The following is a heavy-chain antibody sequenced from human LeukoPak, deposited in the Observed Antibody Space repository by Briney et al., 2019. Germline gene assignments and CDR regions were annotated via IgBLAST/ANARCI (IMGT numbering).Heavy chain of an antibody. CDR1: GGSISSYY. CDR2: IYTSGST. Sequence: SETLSLTCTVSGGSISSYYWSWIRQPAGKGLEWIGRIYTSGSTNYNPSLKSRVTMLVDTSKNQFSLKLSSVTAADTAVYYCARDRRRITMVRGVIITGEPWYLDLWGRGTLVTVSS. J-gene: IGHJ2*01. V-gene: IGHV4-4*07. CDR3: ARDRRRITMVRGVIITGEPWYLDL. D-gene: IGHD3-10*01.